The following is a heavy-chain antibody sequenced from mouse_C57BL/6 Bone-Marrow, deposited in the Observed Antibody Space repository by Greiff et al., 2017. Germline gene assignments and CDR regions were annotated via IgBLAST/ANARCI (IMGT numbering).Heavy chain of an antibody. CDR2: IDPEDGET. Sequence: DVQLQESGAELVKPGASVKLSCTASGFNIKDYYIHWVKQRTEQGLEWIGRIDPEDGETKYAPKFQDKATITADTSSNTAYLQLSSLTSEDTAVYYWTRSLIYDGTKYWGQGTTLTVSA. CDR1: GFNIKDYY. CDR3: TRSLIYDGTKY. J-gene: IGHJ2*01. V-gene: IGHV14-2*01. D-gene: IGHD1-1*01.